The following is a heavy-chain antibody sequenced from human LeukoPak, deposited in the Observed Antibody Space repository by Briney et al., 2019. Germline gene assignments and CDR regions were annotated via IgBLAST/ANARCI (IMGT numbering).Heavy chain of an antibody. CDR1: GYTFTSYD. V-gene: IGHV1-8*03. CDR3: ARKKERRGSDY. CDR2: MNPNSGNT. Sequence: ASVKVSCKASGYTFTSYDINWVRQATGQGLEWMGWMNPNSGNTGYAQKFQGRVTVTRNTSISTAYMELSSLRSEDTAVYYCARKKERRGSDYWGQGTLVTVSS. D-gene: IGHD1-1*01. J-gene: IGHJ4*01.